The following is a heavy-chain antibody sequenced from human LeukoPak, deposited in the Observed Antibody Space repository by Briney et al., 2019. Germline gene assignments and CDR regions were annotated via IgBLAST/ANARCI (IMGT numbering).Heavy chain of an antibody. Sequence: GGSLRLSCAASGFTFSSYGMHWVRQAPGKGLEWVAVISYDGSNRYYADSVKGRFTISRDNSKNTLYLQMNSLRAEDTAVYYCAKGTYSGYDLDAFDIWGQETMVTVSS. J-gene: IGHJ3*02. CDR1: GFTFSSYG. V-gene: IGHV3-30*18. CDR2: ISYDGSNR. D-gene: IGHD5-12*01. CDR3: AKGTYSGYDLDAFDI.